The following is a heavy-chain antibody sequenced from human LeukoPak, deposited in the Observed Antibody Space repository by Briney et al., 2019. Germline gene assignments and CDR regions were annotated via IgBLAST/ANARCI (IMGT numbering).Heavy chain of an antibody. J-gene: IGHJ3*02. D-gene: IGHD3-9*01. CDR3: AKDLYPSYDILTGYYGGAFDI. V-gene: IGHV3-23*01. Sequence: GGSLRLSCAASGFTFSSYAMSWVRQAPGKGLEWVSAISGSGGSTYYADSVKGRFTISRDNSKNTLYPQMNSLRAEDTAVYYCAKDLYPSYDILTGYYGGAFDIWGQGTMVTVSS. CDR1: GFTFSSYA. CDR2: ISGSGGST.